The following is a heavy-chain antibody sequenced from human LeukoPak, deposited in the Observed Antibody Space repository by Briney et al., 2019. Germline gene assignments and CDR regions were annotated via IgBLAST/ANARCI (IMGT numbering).Heavy chain of an antibody. CDR3: ATYLSTTRAFDP. V-gene: IGHV4-31*03. D-gene: IGHD2-2*01. CDR2: IYYSGKA. J-gene: IGHJ5*02. Sequence: PSQTLSLTCTVSGGSIRRGGRYWSWIRQQPGKGLEWIGYIYYSGKADYNPSLESRVTISVDTSTNQFSLRLTSVTAADTALYFCATYLSTTRAFDPWGQGILVTVSS. CDR1: GGSIRRGGRY.